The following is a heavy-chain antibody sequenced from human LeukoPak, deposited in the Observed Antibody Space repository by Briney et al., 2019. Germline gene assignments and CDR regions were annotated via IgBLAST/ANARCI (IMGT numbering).Heavy chain of an antibody. V-gene: IGHV1-2*02. J-gene: IGHJ5*02. CDR1: GYTFTGYY. CDR3: ARGIAAAGTSLFDP. Sequence: ASVKVSCKASGYTFTGYYMHWVRQAPGQGLEWMGWINPNSGGTNYAQKFQGRVTMTRDTSISTAYMELSRLRSDDTAVYYCARGIAAAGTSLFDPWGQGTLVTVSS. CDR2: INPNSGGT. D-gene: IGHD6-13*01.